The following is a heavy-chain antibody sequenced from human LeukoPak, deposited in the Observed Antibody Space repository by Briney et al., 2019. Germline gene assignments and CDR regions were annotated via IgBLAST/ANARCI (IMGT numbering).Heavy chain of an antibody. Sequence: SETLFLTCTVPGDPISSYYWSWIRQPPGKGLEWIGYIYYSGSTNYNPSLKSRVTISVDTSKNQFSPKLTSVTAADTAVYYCARTTEGGYTYGYFYYYYMDVWGKGTTVTISS. CDR1: GDPISSYY. D-gene: IGHD5-18*01. J-gene: IGHJ6*03. V-gene: IGHV4-59*01. CDR2: IYYSGST. CDR3: ARTTEGGYTYGYFYYYYMDV.